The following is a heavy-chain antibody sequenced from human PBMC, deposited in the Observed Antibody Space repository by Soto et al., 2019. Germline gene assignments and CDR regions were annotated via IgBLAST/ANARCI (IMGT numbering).Heavy chain of an antibody. CDR1: GYTFTGYY. CDR2: INPNSGGT. D-gene: IGHD3-22*01. Sequence: ASVKVSCKASGYTFTGYYMHWVRQAPGQGLEWMGWINPNSGGTNYAQKFQGRVTMTRDTSISTAYMELSSLRSEDTAVYYCARTYYYDSSGSVGAFDIWGQGTMVTVSS. CDR3: ARTYYYDSSGSVGAFDI. V-gene: IGHV1-2*02. J-gene: IGHJ3*02.